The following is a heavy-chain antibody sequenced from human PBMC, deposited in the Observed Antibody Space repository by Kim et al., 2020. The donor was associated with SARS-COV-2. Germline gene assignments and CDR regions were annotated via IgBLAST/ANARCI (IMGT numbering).Heavy chain of an antibody. CDR2: IDPSGSST. J-gene: IGHJ6*02. CDR1: GYSFTSYW. CDR3: ARLLKGDTVMVYNYYYGLDV. V-gene: IGHV5-10-1*01. D-gene: IGHD5-18*01. Sequence: GESLKISCKGSGYSFTSYWIIWVRQMPGKGLQWMGRIDPSGSSTNYSPSFQGHVSISVDVSISTAYLQWRSLTASDTAMYFCARLLKGDTVMVYNYYYGLDVWGPGTTVTVSS.